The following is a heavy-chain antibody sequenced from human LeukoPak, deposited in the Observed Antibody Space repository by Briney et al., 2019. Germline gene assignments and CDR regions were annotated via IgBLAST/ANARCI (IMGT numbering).Heavy chain of an antibody. CDR1: GGPFSGYY. CDR3: AREWGYCSSTSCSPFDP. CDR2: INHSGST. J-gene: IGHJ5*02. D-gene: IGHD2-2*01. Sequence: PSETLSLTCAVYGGPFSGYYWSWIRQPPGKGLEWIGEINHSGSTNYNPSLKSRVTISADTSKNQFSLKLSSVTAADTAVYYCAREWGYCSSTSCSPFDPWGQGTLVTVSS. V-gene: IGHV4-34*01.